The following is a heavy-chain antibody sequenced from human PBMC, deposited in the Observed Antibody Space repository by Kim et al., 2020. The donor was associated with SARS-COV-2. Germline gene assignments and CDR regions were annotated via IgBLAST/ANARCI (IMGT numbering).Heavy chain of an antibody. J-gene: IGHJ4*02. V-gene: IGHV4-34*01. CDR2: INHSGST. CDR3: ARSAIGTIFGVVTNDIDY. Sequence: SETLSLTCAVYGGSFSGYYWSWIRQPPGKGLEWIGEINHSGSTNYNPSLKSRVTISVDTSKNQFSLKLSSVTAADTAVYYCARSAIGTIFGVVTNDIDYWGQGTLVTVSS. CDR1: GGSFSGYY. D-gene: IGHD3-3*01.